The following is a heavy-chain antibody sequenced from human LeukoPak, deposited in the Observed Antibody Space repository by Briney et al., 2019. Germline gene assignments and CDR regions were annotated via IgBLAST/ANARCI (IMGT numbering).Heavy chain of an antibody. D-gene: IGHD3-22*01. V-gene: IGHV3-21*01. J-gene: IGHJ4*02. Sequence: GGSLRLSCAASGFTFSSYSMNWVRQAPGKGLEWVSSNSSSSSYIYYADSVKGRFTISRDNAKNSLYLQMNSLRAEDTAVYYCARKGVYYYDSSGSSWGQGTLVTVSS. CDR3: ARKGVYYYDSSGSS. CDR2: NSSSSSYI. CDR1: GFTFSSYS.